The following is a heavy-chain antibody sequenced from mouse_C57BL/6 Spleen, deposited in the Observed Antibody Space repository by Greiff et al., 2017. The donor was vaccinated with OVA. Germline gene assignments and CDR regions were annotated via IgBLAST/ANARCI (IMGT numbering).Heavy chain of an antibody. CDR2: IRNKANGDTT. CDR3: ARSLAELYAMDY. D-gene: IGHD1-1*01. Sequence: EVMLVESGGGLVQPGGSLSLSCAASGFTFTDYYMSWVRQPPGKALEWLGFIRNKANGDTTEYSASVKGRFTISRDNSQSTLYLQMNALRAEDSATYYCARSLAELYAMDYWGQGTSVTVSS. CDR1: GFTFTDYY. V-gene: IGHV7-3*01. J-gene: IGHJ4*01.